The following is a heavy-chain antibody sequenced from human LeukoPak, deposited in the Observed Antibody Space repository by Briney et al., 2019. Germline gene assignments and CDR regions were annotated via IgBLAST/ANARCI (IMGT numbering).Heavy chain of an antibody. V-gene: IGHV4-59*08. D-gene: IGHD2-21*01. CDR3: ATQILLCHYY. CDR2: IYYTGST. J-gene: IGHJ4*02. CDR1: GGSISSYY. Sequence: SETLSLTRTVSGGSISSYYWSWIRQPPAKGLEWIGYIYYTGSTNYNPSLKSRVTISVDTSKNQFSLKLSSVTAADTAIYYCATQILLCHYYWGQGTLVTVSS.